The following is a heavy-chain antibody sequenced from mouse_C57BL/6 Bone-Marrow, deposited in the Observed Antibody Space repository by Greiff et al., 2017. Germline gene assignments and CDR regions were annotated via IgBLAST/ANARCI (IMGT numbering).Heavy chain of an antibody. Sequence: QVQLQQPGAELVKPGASVKLSCKASGYTFTSYWMHWVKQRPGQGLEWIGMIHPNSGSTNYNEKFKSKATLTVDKSSSTAYMQLSSLTSEDSAVYYCARSRGRYYAMDYWGQGTSVTVSS. CDR2: IHPNSGST. CDR3: ARSRGRYYAMDY. V-gene: IGHV1-64*01. J-gene: IGHJ4*01. CDR1: GYTFTSYW. D-gene: IGHD3-1*01.